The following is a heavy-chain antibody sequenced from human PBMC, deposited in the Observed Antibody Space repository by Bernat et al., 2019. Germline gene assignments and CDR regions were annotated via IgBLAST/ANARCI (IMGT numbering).Heavy chain of an antibody. V-gene: IGHV3-33*01. CDR2: IWYDGSNK. CDR1: GFTFSSYG. D-gene: IGHD6-6*01. CDR3: ASSMAARQTELDS. J-gene: IGHJ4*02. Sequence: QVQLVESGGGVVQPGRSLRLSCAASGFTFSSYGMHWVRQAPGKGLEWVAVIWYDGSNKYYADSVKGRFTISRDNSKNTLYLQMNSLRAEDTAVYYCASSMAARQTELDSWGQGTLVTVSS.